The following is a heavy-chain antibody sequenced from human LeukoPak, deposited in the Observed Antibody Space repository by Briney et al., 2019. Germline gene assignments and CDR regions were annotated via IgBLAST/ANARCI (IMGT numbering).Heavy chain of an antibody. J-gene: IGHJ3*02. D-gene: IGHD3-9*01. CDR2: IYRSGYT. CDR1: GGSISSGGHS. Sequence: SQTLSLTCTVSGGSISSGGHSWSWIRQAPRKGLEWIAYIYRSGYTYYNPSLKSRVTISLDSSKNQVSLKLNSVTAADTAVYYCARGAEYDDILTRLKHDAFDIWGQGTMVTVPS. CDR3: ARGAEYDDILTRLKHDAFDI. V-gene: IGHV4-30-2*01.